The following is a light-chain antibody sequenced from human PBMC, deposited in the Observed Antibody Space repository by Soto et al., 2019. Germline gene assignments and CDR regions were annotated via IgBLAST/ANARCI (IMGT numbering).Light chain of an antibody. CDR3: QQYNNWPLT. CDR2: GAS. CDR1: QSVSSN. V-gene: IGKV3-15*01. J-gene: IGKJ4*01. Sequence: EIVMTQSPATLSVSPGERATLSCRASQSVSSNLAWYQQKHGQAPRILIYGASTRDTGIPARFSGSGSGSECTLTISRLQSEDFEVYYCQQYNNWPLTFGGGTKVDIK.